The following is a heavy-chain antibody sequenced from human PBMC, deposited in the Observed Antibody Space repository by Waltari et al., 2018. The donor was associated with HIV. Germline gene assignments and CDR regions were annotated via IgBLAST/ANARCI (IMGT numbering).Heavy chain of an antibody. Sequence: QVQLVQSGAEVKKPGASVKVSCKVSGYTLPELSMHWVRQAPGKGLEWMGNFDPEDDETIYAQKVQGRITMTEDTSSDTAYMELSSLTSGDTAVYYCATDFSGMVRAYSYYSLDVWGQGTTVTVS. D-gene: IGHD3-10*01. V-gene: IGHV1-24*01. CDR2: FDPEDDET. CDR1: GYTLPELS. J-gene: IGHJ6*02. CDR3: ATDFSGMVRAYSYYSLDV.